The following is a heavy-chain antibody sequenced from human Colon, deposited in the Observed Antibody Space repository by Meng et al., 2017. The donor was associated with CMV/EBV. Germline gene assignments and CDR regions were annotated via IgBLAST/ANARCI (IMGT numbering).Heavy chain of an antibody. CDR2: VNNDGRNT. CDR1: GFTFSSYW. CDR3: TRGLRGPDY. D-gene: IGHD3-10*01. J-gene: IGHJ4*02. Sequence: ESLKISCAASGFTFSSYWMHWVRQTPGKGLEWVSRVNNDGRNTVYADSVKGRFTISRDNAKDTLFLQMNSLRAEDTAVYYCTRGLRGPDYWGQGSLVTVSS. V-gene: IGHV3-74*01.